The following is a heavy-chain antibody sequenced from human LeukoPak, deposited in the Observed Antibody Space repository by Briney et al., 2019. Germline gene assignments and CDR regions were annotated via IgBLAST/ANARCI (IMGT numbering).Heavy chain of an antibody. CDR2: IYTSGST. CDR1: GDSINGFY. CDR3: ASRKLGNDY. V-gene: IGHV4-4*07. J-gene: IGHJ4*02. D-gene: IGHD7-27*01. Sequence: PSETLSLTCTVSGDSINGFYWSWIRQAAGKGLEWIGHIYTSGSTNYNPSLRSRVTMSVDMSKNQFSLKLSSVTAADTAVYYCASRKLGNDYWGQGTLVTVSS.